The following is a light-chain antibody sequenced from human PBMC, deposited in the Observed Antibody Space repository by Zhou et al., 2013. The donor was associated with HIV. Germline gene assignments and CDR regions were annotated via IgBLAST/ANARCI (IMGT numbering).Light chain of an antibody. Sequence: AIQLTQSPSSLSAFVGDRVSITCRASQGISSALAWYHHKPGEGPRLLMYDASTLESGVPSRFSGSGSGTEFTLTISSLQPDDFAAYYCQQYNDYSATFGQGTKVEVK. V-gene: IGKV1D-13*01. CDR2: DAS. CDR3: QQYNDYSAT. J-gene: IGKJ1*01. CDR1: QGISSA.